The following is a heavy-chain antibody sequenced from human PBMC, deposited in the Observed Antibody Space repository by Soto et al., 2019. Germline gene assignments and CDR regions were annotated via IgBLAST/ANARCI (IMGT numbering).Heavy chain of an antibody. D-gene: IGHD6-19*01. J-gene: IGHJ4*02. CDR3: AKDAARTSGWYYFDY. CDR1: GFSFNTSA. CDR2: MSNSGDLR. V-gene: IGHV3-23*01. Sequence: PWGSLRLSCGASGFSFNTSAMGWVRQTPGMGPEWISVMSNSGDLRYYAGSVKGRFTISRDNSENTLYLQMSSLRAEDTAVYYCAKDAARTSGWYYFDYWGQGTLVTVSS.